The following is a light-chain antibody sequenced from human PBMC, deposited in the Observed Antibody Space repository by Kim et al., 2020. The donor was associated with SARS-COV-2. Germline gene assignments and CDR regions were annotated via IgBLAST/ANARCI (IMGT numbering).Light chain of an antibody. V-gene: IGLV3-10*01. Sequence: PGQTTRITCSGDALPKKYADWYQQKSAQPPVLVINEDIKRPSGIPESFSGSSSGTIATLTISGAKVEYEAVYCCYSTDGSGNHVLGIGTKGTV. CDR2: EDI. J-gene: IGLJ1*01. CDR3: YSTDGSGNHV. CDR1: ALPKKY.